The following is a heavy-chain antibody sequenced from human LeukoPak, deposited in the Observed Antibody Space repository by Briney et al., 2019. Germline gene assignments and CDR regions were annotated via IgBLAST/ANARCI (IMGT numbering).Heavy chain of an antibody. CDR3: ARLVYPGITIFGVVPDY. J-gene: IGHJ4*02. CDR1: GGSISSSSYY. D-gene: IGHD3-3*01. V-gene: IGHV4-39*01. CDR2: IYYSGST. Sequence: SETLSLTWTVSGGSISSSSYYWGWIRQPPGKGLEWIGSIYYSGSTYYNPSLKSRVTISVDTSKNQFSLKLSSVTAADTAVYYCARLVYPGITIFGVVPDYWGQGTLVTVSS.